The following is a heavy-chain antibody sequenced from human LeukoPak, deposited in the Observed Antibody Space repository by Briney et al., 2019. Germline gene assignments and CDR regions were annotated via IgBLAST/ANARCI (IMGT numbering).Heavy chain of an antibody. CDR2: INPSGGTT. CDR1: GYTSTSYY. J-gene: IGHJ4*02. V-gene: IGHV1-46*01. Sequence: ASVKVSCKASGYTSTSYYMHWVRQAPGQGLEWMGIINPSGGTTSYAQKFQGRVTMTRDTSTSTIYMELSSLRSEDTAVYYCARSLTGYYDSSGFWGQGTLVTVPS. CDR3: ARSLTGYYDSSGF. D-gene: IGHD3-22*01.